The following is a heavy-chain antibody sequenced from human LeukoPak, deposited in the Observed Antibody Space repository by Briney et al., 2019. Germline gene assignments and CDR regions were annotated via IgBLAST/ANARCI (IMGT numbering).Heavy chain of an antibody. CDR3: ARSIYYYDSSGYPEPDLTAFDY. D-gene: IGHD3-22*01. J-gene: IGHJ4*02. CDR2: IYYSGST. V-gene: IGHV4-59*12. CDR1: GGSISSYY. Sequence: SETLSLTCTVSGGSISSYYWSWIRQPPGKGLEWIGYIYYSGSTNYNPSLKSRVTISVDTSKNQFSLKLSSVTAADTAVYYCARSIYYYDSSGYPEPDLTAFDYWGQGTLVTVSS.